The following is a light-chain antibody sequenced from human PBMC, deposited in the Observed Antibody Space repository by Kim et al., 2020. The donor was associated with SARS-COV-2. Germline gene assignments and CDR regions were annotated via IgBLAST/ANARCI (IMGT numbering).Light chain of an antibody. V-gene: IGKV3-15*01. CDR1: QSVSSN. Sequence: STRERATRSCRASQSVSSNLAWYQQKPGQAPRLLIYGASTRATGITARFSGSGSGTEFTLTISSLQSEDFAVYYCQQYNNWPPYTFGQGTKLEI. J-gene: IGKJ2*01. CDR3: QQYNNWPPYT. CDR2: GAS.